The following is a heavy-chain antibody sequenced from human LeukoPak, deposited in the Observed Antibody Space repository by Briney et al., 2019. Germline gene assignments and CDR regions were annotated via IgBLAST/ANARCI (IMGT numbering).Heavy chain of an antibody. CDR3: ARHNYDSSAYDY. CDR2: IHYSGST. D-gene: IGHD3-22*01. Sequence: SETLSLTCTVSGGSISSGDYYWSWIRQPPGKGLEWIGYIHYSGSTYYNPSLKSRVTISVDTSKNQFSLKLSSVTAADTAVYYCARHNYDSSAYDYWGQGTLVTVSS. V-gene: IGHV4-30-4*08. CDR1: GGSISSGDYY. J-gene: IGHJ4*02.